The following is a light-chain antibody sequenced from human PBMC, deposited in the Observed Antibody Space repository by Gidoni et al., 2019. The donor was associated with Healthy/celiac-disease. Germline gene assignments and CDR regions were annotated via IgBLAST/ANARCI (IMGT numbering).Light chain of an antibody. V-gene: IGKV3-20*01. J-gene: IGKJ4*01. CDR1: QSVSSSY. CDR2: GAS. Sequence: EIVLTQSPGTLSLSPGERATLSCRASQSVSSSYLAWYQQKPGQAPRLLIYGASSRATGIPDRFSGSGSGTDFTLTISRLEPEDFAVYYCQQYGSSRGLTFXGXTKVEI. CDR3: QQYGSSRGLT.